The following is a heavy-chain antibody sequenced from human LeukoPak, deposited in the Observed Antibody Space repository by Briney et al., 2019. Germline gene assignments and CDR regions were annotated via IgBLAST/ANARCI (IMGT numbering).Heavy chain of an antibody. D-gene: IGHD3-3*01. V-gene: IGHV1-46*01. J-gene: IGHJ6*02. CDR1: GYTFTSYY. Sequence: ASVKVSCKASGYTFTSYYMHWVRQAPRQGLEWMGIINPSGGSTSYAQKFQGRVTMTRDTSTSTVYMELSSLRSEDTAVYYCARGNDFWSGYYSGPIMDVWGQGTTVTVSS. CDR3: ARGNDFWSGYYSGPIMDV. CDR2: INPSGGST.